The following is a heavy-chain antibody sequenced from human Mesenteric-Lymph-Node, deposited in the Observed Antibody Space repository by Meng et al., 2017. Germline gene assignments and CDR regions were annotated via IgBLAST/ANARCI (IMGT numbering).Heavy chain of an antibody. CDR2: ISPTGGSL. D-gene: IGHD3-22*01. CDR3: ARDPYYYDSSGYPDY. V-gene: IGHV3-11*04. CDR1: GFTFSDYY. Sequence: GESLKISCAASGFTFSDYYMTWIRQPPGQGLEWIASISPTGGSLYYADSVKGRFTISRDNAKNSLYLQMNSLRAEDTAVYYCARDPYYYDSSGYPDYWGQGTLVTVSS. J-gene: IGHJ4*02.